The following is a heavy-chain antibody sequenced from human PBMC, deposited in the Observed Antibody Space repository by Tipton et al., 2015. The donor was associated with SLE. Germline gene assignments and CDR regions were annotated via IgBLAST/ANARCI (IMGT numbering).Heavy chain of an antibody. J-gene: IGHJ6*02. CDR2: INHSGST. CDR1: GGSFSGYY. D-gene: IGHD6-19*01. Sequence: LRLSCAVYGGSFSGYYWSWIRQPAGKGLEWIGEINHSGSTNYNPSLKSRVTISVDTSKNQFSLKLSSVTAADTAVYYCARGRGIAVAGTYYYYGMDVWGQGTTVTVSS. CDR3: ARGRGIAVAGTYYYYGMDV. V-gene: IGHV4-34*01.